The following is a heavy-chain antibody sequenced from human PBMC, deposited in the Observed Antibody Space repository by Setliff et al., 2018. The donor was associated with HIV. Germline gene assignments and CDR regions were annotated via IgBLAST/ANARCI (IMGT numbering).Heavy chain of an antibody. CDR2: INYNGVNT. V-gene: IGHV3-20*04. D-gene: IGHD3-10*01. J-gene: IGHJ4*02. Sequence: RTGGSLRLSCAGSGFIFEDYAMHWVRQAPGKGLEWVSGINYNGVNTYYVDSVKGRFTISRDNAKNSLYLQMNSLRAEDTAVYYCAKEPHTHFMVRGGVGDYWGQGTLVTVSS. CDR3: AKEPHTHFMVRGGVGDY. CDR1: GFIFEDYA.